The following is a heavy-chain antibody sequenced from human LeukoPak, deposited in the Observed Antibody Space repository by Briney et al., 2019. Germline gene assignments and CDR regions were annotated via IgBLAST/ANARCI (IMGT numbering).Heavy chain of an antibody. CDR3: ASHPSFDWFGP. J-gene: IGHJ5*02. CDR1: GGSISSSIYY. Sequence: PPQTLALTCTVSGGSISSSIYYWGWLRQPPGKGLERIGTIYYSGSTFYSPSLKSRVTISIDTSKNQFSLKLSSVTAADTALYYCASHPSFDWFGPWGQGTLVSVSS. CDR2: IYYSGST. D-gene: IGHD3-3*01. V-gene: IGHV4-39*01.